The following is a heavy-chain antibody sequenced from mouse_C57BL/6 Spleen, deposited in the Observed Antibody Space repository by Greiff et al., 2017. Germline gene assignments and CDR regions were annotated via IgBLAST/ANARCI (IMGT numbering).Heavy chain of an antibody. Sequence: EVMLVESGGGLVKPGGSLKLSCAASGFTFSSYAMSWVRQTPEKRLEWVATISDGGSYTYYPDNVKGRFTISRDNAKNNLYLQMSHLKSEDTAMYYCARALYDYDGGYYAMDYWGQGTSVTVSS. J-gene: IGHJ4*01. CDR1: GFTFSSYA. CDR2: ISDGGSYT. D-gene: IGHD2-4*01. V-gene: IGHV5-4*03. CDR3: ARALYDYDGGYYAMDY.